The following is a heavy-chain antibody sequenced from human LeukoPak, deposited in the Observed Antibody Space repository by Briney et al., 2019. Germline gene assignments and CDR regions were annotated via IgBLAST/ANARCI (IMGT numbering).Heavy chain of an antibody. CDR3: AKGLWSGYSYFDY. CDR2: IRYDGSNK. D-gene: IGHD3-3*01. V-gene: IGHV3-30*02. J-gene: IGHJ4*02. Sequence: PGGSLRLSCAASGFTFSSYGMHWVRQAPGKGLEWVAFIRYDGSNKYYADSVKGRFTISRDNSKNTLYLQMNSLRAEDTAVYYCAKGLWSGYSYFDYWGQGTLVTVSS. CDR1: GFTFSSYG.